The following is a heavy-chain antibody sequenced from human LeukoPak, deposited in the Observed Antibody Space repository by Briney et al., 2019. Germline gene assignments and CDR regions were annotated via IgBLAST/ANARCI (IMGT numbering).Heavy chain of an antibody. CDR2: IIPVSGGT. CDR3: STEDKYCTGANCGVF. J-gene: IGHJ4*02. V-gene: IGHV1-2*02. D-gene: IGHD2-8*02. CDR1: GYTLTEYY. Sequence: ASVKVSCNASGYTLTEYYIHWVRQSPGQGLGWLGVIIPVSGGTTYQQNFPVRVTMTRDTSISTFYMELSSLSPDDTAVYYCSTEDKYCTGANCGVFWGQGTLVTVSS.